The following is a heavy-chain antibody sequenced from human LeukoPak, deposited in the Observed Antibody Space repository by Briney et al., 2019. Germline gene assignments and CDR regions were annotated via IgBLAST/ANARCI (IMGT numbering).Heavy chain of an antibody. V-gene: IGHV4-4*07. J-gene: IGHJ4*02. CDR2: IYTSGST. D-gene: IGHD3-10*01. CDR3: ARDPYGSGSYNPPFFDY. Sequence: PSETLSLTCTVSGGSISSYYWSWIRRPAGKGLEWIGRIYTSGSTNYNPSLKSRVTMSVDTSKNQFSLKLSSVTAADTAVYYCARDPYGSGSYNPPFFDYWGQGTLVTVSS. CDR1: GGSISSYY.